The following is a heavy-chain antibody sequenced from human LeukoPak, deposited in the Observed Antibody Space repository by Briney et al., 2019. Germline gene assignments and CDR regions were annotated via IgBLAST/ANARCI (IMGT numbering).Heavy chain of an antibody. V-gene: IGHV4-31*03. CDR2: INYSGST. J-gene: IGHJ4*02. CDR3: VRHVSSSSGYHFDY. Sequence: SETLSLTCTVSGGSISSGAHYWSWIRQHPGKGLEWIGYINYSGSTYYNPSLKSRVTISADTSKNQFSLKLSSVTAADTAVYYCVRHVSSSSGYHFDYWGQGTLVTVSS. D-gene: IGHD3-10*01. CDR1: GGSISSGAHY.